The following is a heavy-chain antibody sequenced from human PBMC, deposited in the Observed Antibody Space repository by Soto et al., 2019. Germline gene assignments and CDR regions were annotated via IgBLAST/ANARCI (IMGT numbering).Heavy chain of an antibody. CDR3: ARDKPRSGYEKFDY. J-gene: IGHJ4*02. CDR1: GFTFSSYS. Sequence: ESGGGLVQPGGSLRLSCAASGFTFSSYSMNWVRQAPGKGLEWVSYINSGSSTIYDADSVKGRFTISRDNAKNSLYLQLNSLRAEDTAVYYCARDKPRSGYEKFDYWGQGTLVTVSS. CDR2: INSGSSTI. V-gene: IGHV3-48*01. D-gene: IGHD3-3*01.